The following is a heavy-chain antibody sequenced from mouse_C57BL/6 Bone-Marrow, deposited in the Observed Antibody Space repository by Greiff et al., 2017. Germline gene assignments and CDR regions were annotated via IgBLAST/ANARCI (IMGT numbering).Heavy chain of an antibody. Sequence: EVHLVESGGDLVKPGGSLKLSCAASGFTFSSYVMSWVRQTPDKRLEWVATISSGGSYTYYPDSVKGRFTISRDNAKNTLYLQMSSLKSEDTAMYYCARLGGYDGAWFAYWGQGTLVTVSA. CDR3: ARLGGYDGAWFAY. CDR2: ISSGGSYT. CDR1: GFTFSSYV. D-gene: IGHD2-2*01. J-gene: IGHJ3*01. V-gene: IGHV5-6*01.